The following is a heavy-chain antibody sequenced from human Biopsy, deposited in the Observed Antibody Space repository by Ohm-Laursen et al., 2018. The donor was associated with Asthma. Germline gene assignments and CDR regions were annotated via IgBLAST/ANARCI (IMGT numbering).Heavy chain of an antibody. J-gene: IGHJ5*02. D-gene: IGHD3-9*01. CDR2: IYWDDYN. Sequence: TQTLTLTSSFSGFSLRTPGVGVGWIRQSLGKALEWLALIYWDDYNLFRPSLKRRLTITKDPSKNQVVLTMTKMDPVDSGTYYCALSQDSGFDDHSPSWFDPWGQGTLVTVSS. CDR1: GFSLRTPGVG. V-gene: IGHV2-5*02. CDR3: ALSQDSGFDDHSPSWFDP.